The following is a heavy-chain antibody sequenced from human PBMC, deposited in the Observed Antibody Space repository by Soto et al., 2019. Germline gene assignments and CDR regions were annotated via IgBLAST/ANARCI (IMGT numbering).Heavy chain of an antibody. CDR2: IYYSGST. D-gene: IGHD6-13*01. CDR1: GGSISSYY. Sequence: QVQLQESGPGLVKPSETLSLTCTVSGGSISSYYWSWIRQPPGKGLEWIGYIYYSGSTNYNPSLKSRVTISVDTSKNQFSLKLSSVNAADTAVYYCARSIAAAGTYYYYMDVWGKGTTVTVSS. V-gene: IGHV4-59*01. J-gene: IGHJ6*03. CDR3: ARSIAAAGTYYYYMDV.